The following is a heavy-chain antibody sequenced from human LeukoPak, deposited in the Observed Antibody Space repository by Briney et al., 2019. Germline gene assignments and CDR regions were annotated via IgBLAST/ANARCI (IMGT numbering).Heavy chain of an antibody. J-gene: IGHJ4*02. CDR2: IYSGGST. V-gene: IGHV3-53*01. CDR1: GFTVSSNY. D-gene: IGHD2-15*01. Sequence: GGSLRLSCAASGFTVSSNYMSWVRQAPGKGLEWVSVIYSGGSTYYADSVKGRFTISRDNSKNTLYLQMNSLRAEDTAVYYCAKGSRQKVAATHLDYWGQGTLVTVSS. CDR3: AKGSRQKVAATHLDY.